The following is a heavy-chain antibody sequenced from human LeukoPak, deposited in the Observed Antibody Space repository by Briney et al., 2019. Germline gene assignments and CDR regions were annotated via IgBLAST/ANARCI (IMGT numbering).Heavy chain of an antibody. CDR1: GGSISNSY. Sequence: SETLSLTCTISGGSISNSYWSWIRQPPGKGLEWIGYISYSGSTNYNPSLKSRVTMSVDTSKNQFSLELSSVTAADTAVYYCTRMAYSSGWLDYWGQGTLVTVSS. J-gene: IGHJ4*02. CDR2: ISYSGST. CDR3: TRMAYSSGWLDY. D-gene: IGHD6-19*01. V-gene: IGHV4-59*08.